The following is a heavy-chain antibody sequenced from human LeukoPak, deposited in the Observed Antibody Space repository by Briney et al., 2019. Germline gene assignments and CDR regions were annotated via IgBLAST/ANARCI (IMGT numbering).Heavy chain of an antibody. D-gene: IGHD3-22*01. V-gene: IGHV4-59*12. J-gene: IGHJ3*02. Sequence: SETLSLTCTVSGGSISSYYWSWIRQPPGKGLEWIGYIYYSGSTNYNPSLKSRVTISVDKSKNQFSLKLSSVTAADTAVYYCARDTPVYYYDSSGPRAFDIWGQGTMVTVSS. CDR3: ARDTPVYYYDSSGPRAFDI. CDR1: GGSISSYY. CDR2: IYYSGST.